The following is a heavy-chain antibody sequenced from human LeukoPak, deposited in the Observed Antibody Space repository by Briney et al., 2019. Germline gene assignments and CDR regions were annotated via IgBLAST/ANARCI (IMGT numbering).Heavy chain of an antibody. J-gene: IGHJ3*02. D-gene: IGHD1-26*01. V-gene: IGHV1-24*01. CDR1: GYTLTELS. CDR3: ATDRGSGIVGARGVSAFDI. Sequence: ASVKVSCKVSGYTLTELSMHWVRQAPGKGLEWMGGFDPEDGETIYAQKFQGRVTMTEDTSTDTAYMELSSLRSEDTAVYCCATDRGSGIVGARGVSAFDIWGQGTMVTVSS. CDR2: FDPEDGET.